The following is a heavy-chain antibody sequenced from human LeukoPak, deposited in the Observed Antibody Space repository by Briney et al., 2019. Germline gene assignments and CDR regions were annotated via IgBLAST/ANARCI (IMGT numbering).Heavy chain of an antibody. CDR3: ASGRVYCSGGSCYSENWFDP. CDR1: GYTFTSYY. D-gene: IGHD2-15*01. V-gene: IGHV1-46*01. J-gene: IGHJ5*02. CDR2: INPSGGST. Sequence: ASVKVSCKASGYTFTSYYMHWVRQPPGQGLEWMGIINPSGGSTSYAQKFQGRVTMTRDTSTSTVYMELSSLRSEDTAVYYCASGRVYCSGGSCYSENWFDPWGQGTLVTVSS.